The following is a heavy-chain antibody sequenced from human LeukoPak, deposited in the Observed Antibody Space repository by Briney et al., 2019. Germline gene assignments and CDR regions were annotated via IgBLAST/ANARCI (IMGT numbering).Heavy chain of an antibody. J-gene: IGHJ4*02. CDR2: ISYDGSNK. V-gene: IGHV3-30*18. CDR3: AKGLTYYYDSNPWDY. Sequence: GGSLRLSCAASGFTFSHYGVHWVRQAPGKGLEWVAVISYDGSNKYYADSVKGRFTISRDNSKNTLYLQMNSLRAEDTAVYYCAKGLTYYYDSNPWDYWGQGTLVTVSS. CDR1: GFTFSHYG. D-gene: IGHD3-22*01.